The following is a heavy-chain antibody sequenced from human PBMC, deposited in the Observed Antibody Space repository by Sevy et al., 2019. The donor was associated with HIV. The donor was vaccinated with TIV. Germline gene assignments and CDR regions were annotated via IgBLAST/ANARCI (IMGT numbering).Heavy chain of an antibody. J-gene: IGHJ6*02. CDR1: GYTFTGYY. Sequence: ASVKVSCKASGYTFTGYYMHWVRQAPGQGLEWMGWINPNSGGTNYAQKFQGRVTMTRDTSISTAYMELSRLRSDDTAVYYCASPIRRRRYCSSTSCYTHYYYYGMDVWGQGTTVTVSS. V-gene: IGHV1-2*02. CDR2: INPNSGGT. CDR3: ASPIRRRRYCSSTSCYTHYYYYGMDV. D-gene: IGHD2-2*02.